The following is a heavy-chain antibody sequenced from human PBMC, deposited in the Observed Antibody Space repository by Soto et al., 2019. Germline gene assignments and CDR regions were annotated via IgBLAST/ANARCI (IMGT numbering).Heavy chain of an antibody. J-gene: IGHJ4*02. CDR1: GFTLGAYV. CDR3: AKSVPDPACRGGGCHRTFDY. Sequence: QVPLVESGGGVVQPGGSLRLSCAASGFTLGAYVMHWVRQAPGKGLEWVAAISADGRDLFYAASVEGRFTVSRDNSKNTLFLQMNSLRSEDTSVYSCAKSVPDPACRGGGCHRTFDYWGQGTLVTVSS. D-gene: IGHD2-15*01. V-gene: IGHV3-30*18. CDR2: ISADGRDL.